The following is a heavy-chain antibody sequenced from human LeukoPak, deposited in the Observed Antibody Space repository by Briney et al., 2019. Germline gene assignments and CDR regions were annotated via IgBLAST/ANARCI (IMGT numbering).Heavy chain of an antibody. CDR1: GFTFSSYA. V-gene: IGHV3-30*04. D-gene: IGHD1-26*01. CDR2: ISYDGSNK. CDR3: ARVGYSGYLDY. J-gene: IGHJ4*02. Sequence: GGSLRLSCAASGFTFSSYAMHWVRQAPGKGLEWVAVISYDGSNKYYADSVKGRFTISRDNSKNTLYLQMNSLRAEDTAVYYCARVGYSGYLDYWGQGTLVTVSS.